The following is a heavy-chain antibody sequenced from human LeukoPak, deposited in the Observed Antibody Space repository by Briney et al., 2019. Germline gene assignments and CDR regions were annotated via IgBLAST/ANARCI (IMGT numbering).Heavy chain of an antibody. D-gene: IGHD3-10*01. CDR3: AKDRYPMVRGMMIAFDF. J-gene: IGHJ4*02. CDR2: IFYDGSYK. CDR1: GYTFSDYG. V-gene: IGHV3-30*18. Sequence: PGTSLRLSCEASGYTFSDYGMHWVRQAPGKGLEGVAVIFYDGSYKSYVDSVRGRFTISRHNSKDRLYLQMNSLRAEDTAIYYCAKDRYPMVRGMMIAFDFWGQGTRVTVSS.